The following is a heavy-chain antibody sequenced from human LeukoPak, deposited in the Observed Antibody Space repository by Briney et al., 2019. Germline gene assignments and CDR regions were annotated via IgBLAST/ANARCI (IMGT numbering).Heavy chain of an antibody. CDR3: AGDGSFSGSAYFDY. Sequence: SETLSLTYTVSGGSISTYYWSWIRQPPGKGLEWIGYIYYNGNTNSNPSLKSRVTISVDTSKNQFSLNLISVTAADTAVYYCAGDGSFSGSAYFDYWGQGTLVTVSS. D-gene: IGHD1-26*01. V-gene: IGHV4-59*01. CDR2: IYYNGNT. J-gene: IGHJ4*02. CDR1: GGSISTYY.